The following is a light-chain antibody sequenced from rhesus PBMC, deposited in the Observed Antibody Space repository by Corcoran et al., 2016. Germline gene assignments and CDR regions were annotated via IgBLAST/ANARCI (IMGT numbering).Light chain of an antibody. CDR2: AAA. V-gene: IGKV1-28*01. Sequence: DIQMTQSPSSLSASVGDTVTITCRASQGISSYLNWFQQKTGKAPKLQIYAAASLESGVPSRFSGSGSGTEFTLNISSLQPEDFAAYYCLQHNSYPLTFGGGTKVEIK. J-gene: IGKJ4*01. CDR1: QGISSY. CDR3: LQHNSYPLT.